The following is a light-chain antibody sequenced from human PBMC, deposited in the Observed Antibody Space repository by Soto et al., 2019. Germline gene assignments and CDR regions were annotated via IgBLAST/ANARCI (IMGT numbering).Light chain of an antibody. Sequence: EIVLTQSTGTLSLSPGERGTLSCRASQSVSTSNLAWYQQKPGQAPRLLIYGASSRATGIPDRFSGSGSGTDFTLTISRLEPEDFAVYYCQQYGGSPTFGQGTKVEIK. CDR2: GAS. V-gene: IGKV3-20*01. CDR3: QQYGGSPT. J-gene: IGKJ1*01. CDR1: QSVSTSN.